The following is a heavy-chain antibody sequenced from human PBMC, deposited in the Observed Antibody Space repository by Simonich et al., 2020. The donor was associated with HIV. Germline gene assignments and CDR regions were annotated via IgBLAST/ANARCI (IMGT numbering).Heavy chain of an antibody. CDR2: INHRGKT. D-gene: IGHD3-3*01. J-gene: IGHJ6*03. V-gene: IGHV4-34*01. CDR1: GGSFSGYY. CDR3: AAGNGLLRFLEWDGTYMDV. Sequence: QVQLQQWGAGLLKPSETLSLTCAVYGGSFSGYYWTWIRQPPGKGLEWIGEINHRGKTNNNVSLKSRVTISADTSKNQFSLKLSSVTAADTAVYYGAAGNGLLRFLEWDGTYMDVWGKGTTVTVSS.